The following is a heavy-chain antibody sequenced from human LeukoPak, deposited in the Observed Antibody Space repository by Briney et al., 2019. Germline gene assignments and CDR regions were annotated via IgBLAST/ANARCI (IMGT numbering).Heavy chain of an antibody. Sequence: ASVKVSCKASGYTFTSYGISWVRQAPGQGLEWMGWISAYNGNTNYAQKLQGRVTMTTDTSTSTAYMELRSLRSDDTAVYYCARAGPRDPVYDYVWGSYRSYYIDYWGQGTLVTVSS. CDR1: GYTFTSYG. V-gene: IGHV1-18*01. J-gene: IGHJ4*02. CDR3: ARAGPRDPVYDYVWGSYRSYYIDY. CDR2: ISAYNGNT. D-gene: IGHD3-16*02.